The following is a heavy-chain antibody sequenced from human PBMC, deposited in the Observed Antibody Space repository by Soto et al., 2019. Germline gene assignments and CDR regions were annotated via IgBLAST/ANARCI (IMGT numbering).Heavy chain of an antibody. J-gene: IGHJ6*02. Sequence: GGSLRLSCAASGFPFSSYGMHWVRQAPGKGLEWVAVISYDGSNKYYADSVKGRFTISRDNSKNTLYLQMNSLRAEDTAVYYCAKDLGSSWYYYYYGMDVWGQGTTVTVSS. CDR2: ISYDGSNK. V-gene: IGHV3-30*18. D-gene: IGHD6-13*01. CDR3: AKDLGSSWYYYYYGMDV. CDR1: GFPFSSYG.